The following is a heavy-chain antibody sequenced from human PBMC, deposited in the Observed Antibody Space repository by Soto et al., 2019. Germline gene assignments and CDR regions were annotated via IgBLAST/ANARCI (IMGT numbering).Heavy chain of an antibody. Sequence: QVQLRESGPGLVKPSETLSLTCTVSGGSVYSGAYYWTWIRQAPGKELEWIGYISYTGNTNYNPSLKSRVSMSVDTSRDQFSLNLSSMTPADSAAYYCARGGGHSYFFYSMDVWGQGITVTVSS. J-gene: IGHJ6*02. CDR3: ARGGGHSYFFYSMDV. CDR2: ISYTGNT. V-gene: IGHV4-61*08. D-gene: IGHD2-21*02. CDR1: GGSVYSGAYY.